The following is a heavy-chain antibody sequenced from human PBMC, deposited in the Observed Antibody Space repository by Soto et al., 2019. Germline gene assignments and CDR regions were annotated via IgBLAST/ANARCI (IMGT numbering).Heavy chain of an antibody. CDR3: ARGCGGLSYNWFDP. D-gene: IGHD2-21*01. Sequence: QVQLQESGPGLVKPSQTLSLTCTVSGGSISSGGYYWSWIRQHPGKGLEWIGYIYYSGSTYYNPSLKSRVTISVDTSKKQFSLKLSSVTAADTAVYYCARGCGGLSYNWFDPWGQGTLVTVSS. CDR1: GGSISSGGYY. J-gene: IGHJ5*02. CDR2: IYYSGST. V-gene: IGHV4-31*03.